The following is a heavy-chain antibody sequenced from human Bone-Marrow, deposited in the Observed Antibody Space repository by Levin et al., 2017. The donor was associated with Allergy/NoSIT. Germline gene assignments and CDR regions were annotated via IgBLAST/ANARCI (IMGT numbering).Heavy chain of an antibody. D-gene: IGHD2-2*01. J-gene: IGHJ4*02. CDR3: ARGGATSNDY. CDR1: GYTFSDYY. CDR2: IDPTRGAT. Sequence: PGESLKISCSVSGYTFSDYYIHWIRQTPGQGLAWIGWIDPTRGATQFAEKFHARVVLTRDSSISTAYMELGKLRSDDTALYYCARGGATSNDYWGQGTLVTVSS. V-gene: IGHV1-2*02.